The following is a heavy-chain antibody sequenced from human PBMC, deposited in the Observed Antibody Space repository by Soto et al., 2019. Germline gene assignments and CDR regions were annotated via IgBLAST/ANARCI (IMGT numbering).Heavy chain of an antibody. V-gene: IGHV3-23*01. D-gene: IGHD3-10*01. J-gene: IGHJ4*02. CDR2: ISGSGGST. CDR1: GFTFSSYA. CDR3: AKDVNWFGELWRYYFDY. Sequence: ESGGGLVPPGGSLRLSCAASGFTFSSYAMSWVRQAPGKGLEWVSAISGSGGSTYYADSVKGRFTISRDNSKNTLYLQMNSLRAEDTAVYYCAKDVNWFGELWRYYFDYWGQGTLVTVSS.